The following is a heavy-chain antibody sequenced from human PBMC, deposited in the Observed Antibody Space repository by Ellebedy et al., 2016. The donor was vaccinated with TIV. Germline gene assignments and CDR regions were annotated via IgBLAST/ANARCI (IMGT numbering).Heavy chain of an antibody. Sequence: ASVKVSCXASGYTFTSYGISWVRQAPGQGLEWMGWISAYNGNTNYAQKLQGRVTMTTDTSTSTAYMELSSLRSEDTAVYYCARDQLHSGLDYWGQGTLVTVSS. D-gene: IGHD1-26*01. CDR2: ISAYNGNT. J-gene: IGHJ4*02. CDR3: ARDQLHSGLDY. V-gene: IGHV1-18*01. CDR1: GYTFTSYG.